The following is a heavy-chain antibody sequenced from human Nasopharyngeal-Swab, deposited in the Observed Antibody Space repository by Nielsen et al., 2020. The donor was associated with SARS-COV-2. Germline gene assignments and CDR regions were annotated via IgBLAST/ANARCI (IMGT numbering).Heavy chain of an antibody. J-gene: IGHJ5*02. D-gene: IGHD2-2*01. CDR2: IIPMRGIA. CDR3: ARGPGPALKFDP. V-gene: IGHV1-69*04. CDR1: GYSFHSYG. Sequence: SVKVSCKASGYSFHSYGINWVRQAPGQGLEWMGRIIPMRGIANYAQKFQGRVTITADKSTSTVYMDLSSLRSEDTAVYYCARGPGPALKFDPWGQGTLVAVSS.